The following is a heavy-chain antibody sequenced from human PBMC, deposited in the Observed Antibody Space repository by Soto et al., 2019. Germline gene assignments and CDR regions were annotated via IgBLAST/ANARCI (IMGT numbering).Heavy chain of an antibody. CDR2: IYYSGST. CDR1: GGSISSYY. Sequence: SETLSLTCTVSGGSISSYYWSWIRQPPGKGLEWIGYIYYSGSTNYNPSLKSRVTISVDTSKNQFSLKLSSVTAADTAVYYCARDDGLYTYWGQGTLVTVSS. CDR3: ARDDGLYTY. J-gene: IGHJ4*02. D-gene: IGHD2-2*02. V-gene: IGHV4-59*01.